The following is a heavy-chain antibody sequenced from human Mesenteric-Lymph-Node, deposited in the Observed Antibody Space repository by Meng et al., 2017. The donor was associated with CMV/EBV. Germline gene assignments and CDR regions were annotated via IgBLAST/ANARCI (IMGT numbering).Heavy chain of an antibody. CDR2: INWNGGST. Sequence: GSLRLSCAASGFSFSSYWMSWVRQAPGKGLEWVCGINWNGGSTRYADSVKGRFSISRDNAGNALYLQMHSLTAEDTALYYCARTYAGYDFTPFDYWGHGALVTVSS. D-gene: IGHD5-12*01. V-gene: IGHV3-20*04. J-gene: IGHJ4*01. CDR1: GFSFSSYW. CDR3: ARTYAGYDFTPFDY.